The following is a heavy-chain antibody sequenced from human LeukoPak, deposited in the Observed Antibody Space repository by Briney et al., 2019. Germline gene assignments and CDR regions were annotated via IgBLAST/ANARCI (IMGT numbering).Heavy chain of an antibody. CDR2: ISSSSSYI. Sequence: PGGSLRLSCAASGFTFSNAWMNWVRQAPGKGLEWVSSISSSSSYIYYADSVKGRFTISRDNAKNSLYLQMNSLRAEDTAVYYCARVLQGYYDSSGHPDYWGQGTLVTVS. V-gene: IGHV3-21*01. D-gene: IGHD3-22*01. J-gene: IGHJ4*02. CDR1: GFTFSNAW. CDR3: ARVLQGYYDSSGHPDY.